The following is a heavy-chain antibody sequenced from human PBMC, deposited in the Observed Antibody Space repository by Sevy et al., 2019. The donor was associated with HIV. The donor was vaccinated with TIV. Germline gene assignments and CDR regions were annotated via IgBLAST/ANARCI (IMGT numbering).Heavy chain of an antibody. CDR1: GFTFGDYA. CDR2: IRNKAYDGKT. Sequence: GGSLRLSCKASGFTFGDYAMSWFRQAPGKGLEWVGFIRNKAYDGKTEYAGSVKGRFTISRDDSKSIDYLQMNSLKTEDTAVDYCTRDPTEGIAVAGNWYDPWGQGTLVTVSS. V-gene: IGHV3-49*03. J-gene: IGHJ5*02. CDR3: TRDPTEGIAVAGNWYDP. D-gene: IGHD6-19*01.